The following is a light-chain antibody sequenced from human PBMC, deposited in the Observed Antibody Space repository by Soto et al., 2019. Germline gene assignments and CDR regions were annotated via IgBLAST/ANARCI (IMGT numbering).Light chain of an antibody. V-gene: IGLV2-14*01. J-gene: IGLJ3*02. CDR3: RSFTSSSTLL. Sequence: QSALTQPASVSGSPGQSITISCTGTSSDVGGYNYVSWYQQHPGKAPKLMIYEVSNRPSGVSNRFSGSKSGNTASLTISELQAEDEADYYCRSFTSSSTLLFGGGTKLTVL. CDR2: EVS. CDR1: SSDVGGYNY.